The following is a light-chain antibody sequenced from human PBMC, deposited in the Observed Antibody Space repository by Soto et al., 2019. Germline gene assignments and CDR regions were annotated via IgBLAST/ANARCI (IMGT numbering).Light chain of an antibody. CDR3: SSYTSNKQV. CDR2: EVS. V-gene: IGLV2-14*01. CDR1: SSDVGDYKY. Sequence: QSVLTQPASVSGSPGQSITISCTGSSSDVGDYKYFSWYQQHPGKAPKLMIYEVSNRPSGVSHRFSGSKSGDTASLTISGFQAEDEADYYCSSYTSNKQVFGTGTKVTVL. J-gene: IGLJ1*01.